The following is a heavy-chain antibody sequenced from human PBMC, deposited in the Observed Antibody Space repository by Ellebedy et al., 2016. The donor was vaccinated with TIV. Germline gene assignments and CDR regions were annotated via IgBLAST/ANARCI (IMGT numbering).Heavy chain of an antibody. CDR2: IYPGDSDT. J-gene: IGHJ5*02. CDR3: ARQAASGTFDWFDP. D-gene: IGHD6-13*01. CDR1: GHNFASYW. V-gene: IGHV5-51*01. Sequence: GESLKISCKGSGHNFASYWIAWVRQMPGKGLEWMGIIYPGDSDTRYSPSFQGQVTISADKSINTAYLQWSSLKASDTAIYYCARQAASGTFDWFDPWGQGTLVTVSS.